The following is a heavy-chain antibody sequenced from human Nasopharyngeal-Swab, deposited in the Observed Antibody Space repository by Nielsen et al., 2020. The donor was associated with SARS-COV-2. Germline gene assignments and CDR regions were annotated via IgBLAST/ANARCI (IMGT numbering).Heavy chain of an antibody. V-gene: IGHV3-23*01. CDR3: ARDFDSWNDLDS. CDR1: GFTFSSYA. Sequence: GESLKISCAASGFTFSSYAMSWVRQAPGKGLEWVSGISSSGESTYYSDSVRGRFTISRDNSKNTLYLQMNSLKAEDTAVYYCARDFDSWNDLDSWGQGTLVSVSS. CDR2: ISSSGEST. J-gene: IGHJ4*02. D-gene: IGHD1-20*01.